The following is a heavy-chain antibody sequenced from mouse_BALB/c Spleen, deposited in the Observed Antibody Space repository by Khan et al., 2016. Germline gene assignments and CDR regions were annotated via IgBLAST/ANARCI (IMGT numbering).Heavy chain of an antibody. V-gene: IGHV3-8*02. CDR1: GDSITSGY. CDR2: ISYSGST. D-gene: IGHD2-3*01. CDR3: ATYDGYRFDY. Sequence: VQLKESGPSLVKPSQTLSLTCSFTGDSITSGYWNWIRNFPGNKLEYMGYISYSGSTYYNPSLKSRISITRDTSKNQYYLQLNSVTTEDTATYYCATYDGYRFDYWGQGTTLTVSS. J-gene: IGHJ2*01.